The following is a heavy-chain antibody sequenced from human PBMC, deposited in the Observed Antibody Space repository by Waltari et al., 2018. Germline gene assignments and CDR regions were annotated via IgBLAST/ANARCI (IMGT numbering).Heavy chain of an antibody. Sequence: EVQVVESGGGLIQPGGSLRLSCTASGFSVSTNYMSWVRQAPGKGLEWVSLIDSMCATYYTDAVKGRFTISRDNSKNTVYLQMNSLRAEDTAVYYCASPGWYGDYVSDTFDIWGQGTMVTVSS. J-gene: IGHJ3*02. CDR2: IDSMCAT. CDR3: ASPGWYGDYVSDTFDI. D-gene: IGHD4-17*01. CDR1: GFSVSTNY. V-gene: IGHV3-53*01.